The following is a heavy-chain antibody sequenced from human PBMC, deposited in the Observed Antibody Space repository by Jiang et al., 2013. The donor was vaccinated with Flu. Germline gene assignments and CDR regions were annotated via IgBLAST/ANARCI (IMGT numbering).Heavy chain of an antibody. Sequence: AASGFTFSSYAMHWVRQAPGKGLEWVTVISLDGNSKYYADSVKGRFTISRDNSKNTVYLQMNSLSAEDTALYYCARDTDALPQYCSGGSCYSGYFHYWGRGTLVTVSS. CDR3: ARDTDALPQYCSGGSCYSGYFHY. V-gene: IGHV3-30*04. CDR2: ISLDGNSK. CDR1: GFTFSSYA. D-gene: IGHD2-15*01. J-gene: IGHJ1*01.